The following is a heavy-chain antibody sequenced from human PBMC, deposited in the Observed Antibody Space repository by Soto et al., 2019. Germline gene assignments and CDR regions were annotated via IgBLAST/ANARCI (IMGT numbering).Heavy chain of an antibody. V-gene: IGHV4-34*01. CDR1: GGSFSGYY. CDR3: ARDKITGLFDY. Sequence: QVQLQQWGAGLLKPSETLSLTCAVYGGSFSGYYWTWIRQPPGTGLAWIGEINHSGSTNYNPSLKGRVTISVDTAKNPFSLKLTSVTAADTAVYYCARDKITGLFDYWGQGTLVTVSS. CDR2: INHSGST. J-gene: IGHJ4*02. D-gene: IGHD2-8*02.